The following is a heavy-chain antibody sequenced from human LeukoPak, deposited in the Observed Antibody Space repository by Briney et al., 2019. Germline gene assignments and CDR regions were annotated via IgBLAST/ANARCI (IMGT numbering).Heavy chain of an antibody. Sequence: GGSLRLSCAASEFTFSSYTMNWVRQAPGKGVEWVSSISSSSSYIYYADSVKGRFTISRDNAKNSLYLQMNSLRAEDTAVYYCAKVRWGSDNALDSWGQGTLVTGSS. V-gene: IGHV3-21*01. J-gene: IGHJ4*02. CDR2: ISSSSSYI. D-gene: IGHD3-16*01. CDR1: EFTFSSYT. CDR3: AKVRWGSDNALDS.